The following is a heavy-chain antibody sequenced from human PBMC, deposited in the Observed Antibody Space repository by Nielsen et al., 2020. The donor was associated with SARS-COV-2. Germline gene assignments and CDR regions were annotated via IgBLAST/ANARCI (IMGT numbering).Heavy chain of an antibody. CDR1: GFTFGDYA. D-gene: IGHD4-23*01. J-gene: IGHJ4*02. CDR2: IRSKAYGGTT. V-gene: IGHV3-49*04. Sequence: GGSLRLSCTASGFTFGDYAMSWVRQAPGKGLEWVGFIRSKAYGGTTEYAASVKGRFTISRDDSKSIAYLQMNSLKTEDTAVYYCTREHYGGTDYWGQGTLVTVSS. CDR3: TREHYGGTDY.